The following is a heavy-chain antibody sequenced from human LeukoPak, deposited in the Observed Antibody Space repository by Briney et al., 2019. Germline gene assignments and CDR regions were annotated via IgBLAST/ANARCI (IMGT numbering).Heavy chain of an antibody. CDR2: ISSSSTTI. V-gene: IGHV3-48*02. J-gene: IGHJ4*02. CDR1: GFIFSNYG. CDR3: VRLTVVTATRSLDY. Sequence: PGGSLRLSCAASGFIFSNYGMNWVRQAPGKGLEWVSHISSSSTTIEYADSVKGRFTISRDNAKNSLYLQMNSLRDEDTAVYYCVRLTVVTATRSLDYWGQGTLVTVSS. D-gene: IGHD2-21*02.